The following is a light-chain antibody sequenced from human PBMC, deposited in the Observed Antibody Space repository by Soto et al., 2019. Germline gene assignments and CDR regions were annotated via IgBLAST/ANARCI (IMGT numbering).Light chain of an antibody. CDR1: QSVSSY. Sequence: EIVLTQSPATLSLSPGERATLSCRASQSVSSYLAWYQQKPGQAPRLVIHDASNRADGIPARFSGSGSGTDFTLTISSLDPEDFAVYYCQQRSNWPRYTFGQGTKLEIK. CDR2: DAS. J-gene: IGKJ2*01. CDR3: QQRSNWPRYT. V-gene: IGKV3-11*01.